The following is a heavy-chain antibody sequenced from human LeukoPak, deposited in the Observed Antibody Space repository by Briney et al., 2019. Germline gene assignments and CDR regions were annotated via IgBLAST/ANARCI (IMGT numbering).Heavy chain of an antibody. CDR1: GFTFTSYS. J-gene: IGHJ4*02. CDR2: ISKSITRT. V-gene: IGHV3-48*02. D-gene: IGHD3/OR15-3a*01. Sequence: GGSLRLSCAASGFTFTSYSMNWVRQAPGKGLEWVAYISKSITRTHYADSVEGRFIISRDNAKNSLYLQMNSLRDEDTAIYYCARDPDWLEYGGRGTLVTVSS. CDR3: ARDPDWLEY.